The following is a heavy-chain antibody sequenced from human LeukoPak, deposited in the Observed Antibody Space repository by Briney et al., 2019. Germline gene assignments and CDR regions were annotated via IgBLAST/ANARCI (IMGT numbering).Heavy chain of an antibody. CDR2: ISDSTT. Sequence: GGSLRLSCAASGFSFSNYAMSWVRQAPGKGLEWVSVISDSTTYYADSVKGRFTISRDNSRNTLYLQMNSLRAEDTAVYYCAKDEATSGGGLASWGQGTLVTVSS. CDR1: GFSFSNYA. D-gene: IGHD3-16*01. J-gene: IGHJ4*02. V-gene: IGHV3-23*01. CDR3: AKDEATSGGGLAS.